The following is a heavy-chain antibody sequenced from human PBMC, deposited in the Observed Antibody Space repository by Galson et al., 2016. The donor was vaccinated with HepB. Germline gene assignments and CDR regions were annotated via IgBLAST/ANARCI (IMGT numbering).Heavy chain of an antibody. Sequence: SLRLSCAASGFTFSSYAMSWVRQAPGKGLEWVSGISITVSSTYYADSVKSRFTISRDNSKNTLYLQMNTLRSEDTAIYYCAKRIGAGGQFDYWGQGTLVTVSS. D-gene: IGHD6-13*01. CDR1: GFTFSSYA. V-gene: IGHV3-23*01. CDR3: AKRIGAGGQFDY. CDR2: ISITVSST. J-gene: IGHJ4*02.